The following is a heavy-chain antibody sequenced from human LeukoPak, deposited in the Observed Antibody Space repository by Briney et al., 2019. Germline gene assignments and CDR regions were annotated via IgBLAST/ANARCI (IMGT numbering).Heavy chain of an antibody. CDR3: ARGPSYYDFWSGSDWFDP. CDR1: GYSISSGYY. D-gene: IGHD3-3*01. J-gene: IGHJ5*02. Sequence: SETLSLTCTVSGYSISSGYYWGWIRQPPGKGLEWIGSIYHSGSTYYNPSLKSRVTISVDTSKNQFSLKLSSVTAADTAVYYCARGPSYYDFWSGSDWFDPWGQGTLVTVSS. V-gene: IGHV4-38-2*02. CDR2: IYHSGST.